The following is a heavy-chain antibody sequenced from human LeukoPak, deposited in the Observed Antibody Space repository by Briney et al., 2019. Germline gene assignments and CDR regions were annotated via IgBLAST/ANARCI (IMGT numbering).Heavy chain of an antibody. CDR1: GINFRSSG. V-gene: IGHV3-33*01. CDR3: ARDDCTGSSCYLDY. Sequence: GGSLRLSCAASGINFRSSGMHWVRQAPGKGLEWVAVIWYDGSNKYYADSVKGRFTISRDNSKNTLYLQMNSLRAEDTAVYYCARDDCTGSSCYLDYWGQGTLVTVSS. D-gene: IGHD2-15*01. CDR2: IWYDGSNK. J-gene: IGHJ4*02.